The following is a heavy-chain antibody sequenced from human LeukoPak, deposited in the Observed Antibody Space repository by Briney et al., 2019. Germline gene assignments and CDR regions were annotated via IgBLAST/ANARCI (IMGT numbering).Heavy chain of an antibody. Sequence: PGGSLRLSCAASGFTFDEYAMHWVRQAPGKGLEWVSGISWNSGSIGYADSVKGRFTISRDNAKNSLYLQMNSLRAEDMALYYCAKGDYYDSSASVDYWGQGTLVTVSS. D-gene: IGHD3-22*01. CDR3: AKGDYYDSSASVDY. CDR1: GFTFDEYA. J-gene: IGHJ4*02. CDR2: ISWNSGSI. V-gene: IGHV3-9*03.